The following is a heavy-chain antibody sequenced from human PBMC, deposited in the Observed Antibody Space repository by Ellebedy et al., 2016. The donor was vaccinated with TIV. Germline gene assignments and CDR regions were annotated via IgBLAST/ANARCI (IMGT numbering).Heavy chain of an antibody. V-gene: IGHV3-11*01. CDR3: ARGLGYHFWSGYQINWFDP. CDR2: INTSDSTT. J-gene: IGHJ5*02. D-gene: IGHD3-3*02. Sequence: GGSLRLSXAASGFTFSDYYMNWIRQAPGKGLEWISYINTSDSTTYYADSVKGRFTISRDNAKNSLYLQMNSLRAEDTAVYYCARGLGYHFWSGYQINWFDPWGQGTLVTVSS. CDR1: GFTFSDYY.